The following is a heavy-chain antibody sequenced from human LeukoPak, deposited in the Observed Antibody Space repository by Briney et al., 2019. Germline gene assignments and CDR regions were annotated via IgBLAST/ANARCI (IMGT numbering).Heavy chain of an antibody. CDR3: ARGYSSSWYGAVWFDP. D-gene: IGHD6-13*01. J-gene: IGHJ5*02. CDR1: GGSISSSY. CDR2: IYTSGST. V-gene: IGHV4-4*07. Sequence: SETLSLTCTVSGGSISSSYCSWIRQPAGKGLEWIGRIYTSGSTNYNPSLKSRVTMSVDTSKNQFSLKLSSVTAADTAVYYCARGYSSSWYGAVWFDPWGQGTLVTVSS.